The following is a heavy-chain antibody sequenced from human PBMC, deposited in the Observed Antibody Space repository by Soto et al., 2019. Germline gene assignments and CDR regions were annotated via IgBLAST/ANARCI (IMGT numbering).Heavy chain of an antibody. CDR3: ARRGAVAGLHY. D-gene: IGHD6-19*01. V-gene: IGHV3-74*01. J-gene: IGHJ4*02. CDR1: GFTFSSYW. Sequence: EVQLVESGGGLVQPGGSLRVSCAASGFTFSSYWMRWVRQAPGKGLVWVSRINSDGSSTSYADSVKGRFTISRDNAKNTLYLQMNSLRAEDTAIYNCARRGAVAGLHYWGQGTLVTVSS. CDR2: INSDGSST.